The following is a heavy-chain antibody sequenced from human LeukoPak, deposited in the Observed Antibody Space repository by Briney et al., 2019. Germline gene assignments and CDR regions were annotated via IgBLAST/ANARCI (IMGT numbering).Heavy chain of an antibody. Sequence: ASVKVSCKVSGYTLTELSMHWVRQAPGQGLEWMGWISAYNGNTNYAQKLQGRVTMTTDTSTSTAYMELRSLRSDDTAVYYCARDHLIFTVVKGSSPIMDVWGQGTTVTVSS. CDR2: ISAYNGNT. J-gene: IGHJ6*02. V-gene: IGHV1-18*01. CDR3: ARDHLIFTVVKGSSPIMDV. D-gene: IGHD4-23*01. CDR1: GYTLTELS.